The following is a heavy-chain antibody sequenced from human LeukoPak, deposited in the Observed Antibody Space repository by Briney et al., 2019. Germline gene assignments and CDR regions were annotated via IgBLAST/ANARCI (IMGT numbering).Heavy chain of an antibody. V-gene: IGHV3-48*03. CDR2: VSSSASTI. CDR1: GFSFGSYE. J-gene: IGHJ4*02. CDR3: ASISGGLGLAPGH. Sequence: GGSLRLSCAASGFSFGSYEMNWVRQAPGKGLEWVSYVSSSASTIYYADPEKGRFTISRDNAKNSLYLQMNSLRAEDTGVYYCASISGGLGLAPGHWGQGTLVTVSS. D-gene: IGHD3/OR15-3a*01.